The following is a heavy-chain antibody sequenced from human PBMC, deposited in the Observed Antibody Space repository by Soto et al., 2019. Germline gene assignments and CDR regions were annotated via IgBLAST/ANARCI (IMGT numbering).Heavy chain of an antibody. CDR2: ISSSSSTI. D-gene: IGHD2-15*01. V-gene: IGHV3-48*01. CDR3: ARGEGCSGGSCYFWTNWFDP. J-gene: IGHJ5*02. CDR1: GFTFSSYS. Sequence: GGSLRLSCAASGFTFSSYSMNWVRQAPGKGLEWVSYISSSSSTIYYADSVKGRFTISRDNAKNSLYLQMNSLRAEDTAVYYCARGEGCSGGSCYFWTNWFDPWGQGTLVTVSS.